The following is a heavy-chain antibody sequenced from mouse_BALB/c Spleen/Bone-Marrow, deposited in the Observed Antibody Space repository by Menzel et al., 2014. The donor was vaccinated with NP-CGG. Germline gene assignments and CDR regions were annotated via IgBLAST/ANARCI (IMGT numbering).Heavy chain of an antibody. J-gene: IGHJ1*01. CDR2: IDPAIFT. Sequence: VQLKESGAELVKPGASVKLSCTASGFNIKDTYLHWVKQRPEQGLGWIGRIDPAIFTKYDPKFQGKATITADTSSNTAYLHLSSLTSEDTAVHYCASYRYGWYFDVWGAGTTVTVSS. D-gene: IGHD2-14*01. V-gene: IGHV14-3*02. CDR3: ASYRYGWYFDV. CDR1: GFNIKDTY.